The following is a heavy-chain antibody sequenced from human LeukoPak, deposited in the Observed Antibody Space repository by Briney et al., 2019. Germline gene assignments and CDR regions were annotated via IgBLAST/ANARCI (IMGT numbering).Heavy chain of an antibody. D-gene: IGHD1-26*01. CDR2: IYTSGST. Sequence: PSETLSLTCTVSGGSISNYYWSWIRQPAGKGLEWIGRIYTSGSTNYNPSLKSRVTMSVDTSKNQFSLKLSSVTAADTAVYYCAAEGKWENGGWFDPWGQGTLVTVSS. V-gene: IGHV4-4*07. CDR3: AAEGKWENGGWFDP. CDR1: GGSISNYY. J-gene: IGHJ5*02.